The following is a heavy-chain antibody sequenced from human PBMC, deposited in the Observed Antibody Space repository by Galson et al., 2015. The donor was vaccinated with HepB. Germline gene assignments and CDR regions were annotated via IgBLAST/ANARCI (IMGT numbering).Heavy chain of an antibody. CDR3: ARDPIGGYSYGYGVDY. J-gene: IGHJ4*02. CDR1: GFTFSDYY. CDR2: ISSSSSYT. Sequence: SLRLSCAASGFTFSDYYMSWIRQAPGKGLEWVSYISSSSSYTNYADSVKGRFTISRDNAKNSLYLQMNSLRAEDTAVYYCARDPIGGYSYGYGVDYWGQGTLVTVSS. V-gene: IGHV3-11*06. D-gene: IGHD5-18*01.